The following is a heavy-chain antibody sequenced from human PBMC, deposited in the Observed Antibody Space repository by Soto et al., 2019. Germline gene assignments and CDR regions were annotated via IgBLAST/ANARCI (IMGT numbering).Heavy chain of an antibody. V-gene: IGHV3-30-3*01. CDR1: GFTFSIYA. CDR2: ISFDGSNK. Sequence: QVQLVESGGGVVQPGRSLRLSCAASGFTFSIYAIHWVRQAPGKGLEWVAVISFDGSNKYYADSVKGRFTISRDNSKSTLYLQMDSLRAEDTAVYYCARDPSPYCSGRSCYLPGGYWGQGTLVTVSS. CDR3: ARDPSPYCSGRSCYLPGGY. D-gene: IGHD2-15*01. J-gene: IGHJ4*02.